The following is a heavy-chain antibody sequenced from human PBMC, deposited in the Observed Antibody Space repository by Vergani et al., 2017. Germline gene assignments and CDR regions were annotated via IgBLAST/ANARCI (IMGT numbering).Heavy chain of an antibody. V-gene: IGHV3-72*01. CDR2: TRNKANSYTT. J-gene: IGHJ5*02. Sequence: EVQLVESGGGLVQPGGSLRLSCAASGFTFSDHYMDWVRQAPGKGLEWVGRTRNKANSYTTEYAASVKGRFTIARDDSKNSLYLQMNSLKTEDTAVYYCTIAVAGSSYWFDPWGQGTLVTVSS. D-gene: IGHD3-10*01. CDR3: TIAVAGSSYWFDP. CDR1: GFTFSDHY.